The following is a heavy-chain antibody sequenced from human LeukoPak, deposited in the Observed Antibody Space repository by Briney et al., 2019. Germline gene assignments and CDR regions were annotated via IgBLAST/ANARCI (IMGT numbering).Heavy chain of an antibody. J-gene: IGHJ3*02. CDR2: ISGSGGST. D-gene: IGHD1-26*01. CDR3: AKDWSGSYYRAFDI. CDR1: GFTFSSYA. Sequence: GGPLRLSCAASGFTFSSYAMSWVRQAPGKALEWVSAISGSGGSTYYADSVKGRFTISRDNSKNTLYLQMNSLRAEDTAVYYCAKDWSGSYYRAFDIWGQGTMVTVSS. V-gene: IGHV3-23*01.